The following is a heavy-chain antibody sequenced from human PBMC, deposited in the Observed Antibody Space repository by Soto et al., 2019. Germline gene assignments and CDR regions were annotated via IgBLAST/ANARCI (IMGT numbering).Heavy chain of an antibody. D-gene: IGHD6-19*01. CDR2: IIPIFGTA. CDR3: ARSERLETINWFDP. V-gene: IGHV1-69*13. Sequence: RASVKVSCKASGGTLSSYAISWVRQAPGQGLEWMGGIIPIFGTANYAQKFQGRVTITADESTSTAYMELSSLRSEDTAVYYCARSERLETINWFDPWGQGTLVTVSS. CDR1: GGTLSSYA. J-gene: IGHJ5*02.